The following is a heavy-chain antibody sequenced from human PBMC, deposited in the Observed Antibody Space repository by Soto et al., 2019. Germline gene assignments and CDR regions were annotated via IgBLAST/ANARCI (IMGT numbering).Heavy chain of an antibody. J-gene: IGHJ6*02. CDR1: GFTFSSYA. CDR3: ARDRATGRRGYYHGMDV. D-gene: IGHD3-10*01. CDR2: ISYDGSNK. Sequence: QVQLVESGGGVVQPGRSLRLSCAASGFTFSSYAMHWVRQAPGKGLEWVAVISYDGSNKYYADSVKGRFTISRDNSKNTLYLQMNSLRAEDTAVYYCARDRATGRRGYYHGMDVWGQGTTVTVSS. V-gene: IGHV3-30-3*01.